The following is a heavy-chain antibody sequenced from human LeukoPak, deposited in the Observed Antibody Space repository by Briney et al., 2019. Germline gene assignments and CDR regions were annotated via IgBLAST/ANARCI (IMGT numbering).Heavy chain of an antibody. CDR3: ARSDCSGGACYSDY. CDR1: GFTFSSYS. V-gene: IGHV3-21*01. CDR2: ISSSSSYI. J-gene: IGHJ4*02. Sequence: KPGGSLRLSCAASGFTFSSYSMNWVRQAPGKGLEWVSSISSSSSYIYYADSVKGRFTISRDDAKNSLFLQLSSLRADDTAVYYCARSDCSGGACYSDYWGQGTLVTVSS. D-gene: IGHD2-15*01.